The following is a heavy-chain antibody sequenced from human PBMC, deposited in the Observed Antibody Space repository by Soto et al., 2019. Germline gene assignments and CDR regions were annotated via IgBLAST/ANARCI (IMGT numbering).Heavy chain of an antibody. D-gene: IGHD4-17*01. CDR2: IIPIFGTA. CDR3: ARAGGVTTVTKHYYSGMDV. CDR1: GGTFSSYA. J-gene: IGHJ6*02. V-gene: IGHV1-69*12. Sequence: QVQLVQSGAEVKKPGSSVKVSCKASGGTFSSYAINWVRQAPGQGLEWMGGIIPIFGTANYAQKFQGRVTIAAAESTSPAYMELSSLRSEDTAVYYCARAGGVTTVTKHYYSGMDVWGQGTTVTVSS.